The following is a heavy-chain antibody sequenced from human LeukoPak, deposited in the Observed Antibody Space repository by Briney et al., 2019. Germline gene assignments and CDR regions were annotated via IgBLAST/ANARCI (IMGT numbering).Heavy chain of an antibody. CDR2: IRYDGSNK. Sequence: GGSLRLSCAASGFTFSSYGMHWVRQAPGKGLERVAFIRYDGSNKYYADSVKGRFTISRDNSKNTLYLQMNSLRAEDTAVYYCAKSTDIVVVVAVETNAFDIWGQGTMVTVSS. CDR1: GFTFSSYG. D-gene: IGHD2-15*01. V-gene: IGHV3-30*02. CDR3: AKSTDIVVVVAVETNAFDI. J-gene: IGHJ3*02.